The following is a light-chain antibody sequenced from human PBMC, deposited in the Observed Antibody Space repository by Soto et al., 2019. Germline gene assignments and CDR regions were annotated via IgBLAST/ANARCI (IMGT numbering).Light chain of an antibody. CDR2: DVS. CDR1: TSDVGGYNY. Sequence: QSALTQPRPVSGSPGQSVTISCAGTTSDVGGYNYVSWYQQHPGKAPKVMIYDVSKRPSGVPDRFSGSKSGNTASLTISGLQAEDEADYYCCSYAGGYTYVFGTGTKLTVL. J-gene: IGLJ1*01. V-gene: IGLV2-11*01. CDR3: CSYAGGYTYV.